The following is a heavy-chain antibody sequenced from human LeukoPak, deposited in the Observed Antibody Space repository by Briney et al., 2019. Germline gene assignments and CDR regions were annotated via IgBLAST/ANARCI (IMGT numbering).Heavy chain of an antibody. V-gene: IGHV1-18*01. D-gene: IGHD1-26*01. CDR3: ARDYGGLVGATNYYYYGMDV. CDR1: GYTFTSYG. J-gene: IGHJ6*02. Sequence: ASVKVSCKASGYTFTSYGISWVRQAPGQGLEWMGWISAYNGNTNYAQKLQGRVTMTTDTSTSTAYMELRSLRSDDTAVYYCARDYGGLVGATNYYYYGMDVWGQGTTVTVPS. CDR2: ISAYNGNT.